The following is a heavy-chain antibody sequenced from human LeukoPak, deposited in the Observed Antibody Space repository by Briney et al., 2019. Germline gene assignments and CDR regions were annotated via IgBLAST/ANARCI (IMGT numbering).Heavy chain of an antibody. CDR2: ISGSGGST. D-gene: IGHD6-13*01. CDR3: AKKQQLLYYFDY. CDR1: GLTFSSYA. V-gene: IGHV3-23*01. J-gene: IGHJ4*02. Sequence: GGSLRHSCAASGLTFSSYARSWVRQAPAKGLEWVSAISGSGGSTYYADSVKGRFTISRDNSKNTLYLQMNSLRAEDTAVYYCAKKQQLLYYFDYWGQGTLVTVSS.